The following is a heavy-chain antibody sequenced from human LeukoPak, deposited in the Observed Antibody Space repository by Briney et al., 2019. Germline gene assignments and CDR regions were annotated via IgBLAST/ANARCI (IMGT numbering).Heavy chain of an antibody. CDR1: GGTFSSYA. Sequence: SVKVSCKASGGTFSSYAISWVRQAPGQGLEWMGGIIPIFGTANYAQKFQGRVTITTDESTSTAYMELSSLRSEDTAVYYCAVKRTGGGDYYYYYYYYMDVWGKGTTVTVSS. CDR3: AVKRTGGGDYYYYYYYYMDV. V-gene: IGHV1-69*05. D-gene: IGHD2-21*02. CDR2: IIPIFGTA. J-gene: IGHJ6*03.